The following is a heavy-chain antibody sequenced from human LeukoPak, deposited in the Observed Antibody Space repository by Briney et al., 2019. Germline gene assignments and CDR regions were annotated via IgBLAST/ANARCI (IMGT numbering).Heavy chain of an antibody. CDR2: INPNSGGT. CDR1: GYTFTGYY. CDR3: ARGQGYFDWLLYSQDY. J-gene: IGHJ4*02. D-gene: IGHD3-9*01. V-gene: IGHV1-2*02. Sequence: GAPVKVSCKASGYTFTGYYMHWVRQAPGQGLEWMGWINPNSGGTNYAQKFQGRVTMTRDTSINTAYMELSRLRSDDTAVYYCARGQGYFDWLLYSQDYWGQGTLVTVSS.